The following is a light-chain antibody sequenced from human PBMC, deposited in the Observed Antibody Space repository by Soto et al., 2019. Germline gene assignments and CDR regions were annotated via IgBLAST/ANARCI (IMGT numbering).Light chain of an antibody. J-gene: IGKJ1*01. Sequence: DIQMSQSPSSLSASVGDRATITCRASQSISSYLNWYQQKPGKAPKRLIYAASSLQSGVPSRFRGSGSGTDFTLTISSLQPEDFATYYCQQSYSTPRTFGQGTKVDIK. V-gene: IGKV1-39*01. CDR2: AAS. CDR1: QSISSY. CDR3: QQSYSTPRT.